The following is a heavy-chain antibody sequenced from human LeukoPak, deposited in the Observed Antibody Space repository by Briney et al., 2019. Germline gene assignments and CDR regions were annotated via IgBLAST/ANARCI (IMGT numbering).Heavy chain of an antibody. V-gene: IGHV3-23*01. CDR3: AKVGWFGELLGF. CDR1: AFTFGTYD. D-gene: IGHD3-10*01. J-gene: IGHJ4*02. CDR2: ITGSGETT. Sequence: GGSLRLSCAASAFTFGTYDMSWVRQAPGKGLERVSTITGSGETTYYADSVRGRFTISRDNSKNTLYLRMNYLRDEDTALYFCAKVGWFGELLGFWGQGSLVTVSS.